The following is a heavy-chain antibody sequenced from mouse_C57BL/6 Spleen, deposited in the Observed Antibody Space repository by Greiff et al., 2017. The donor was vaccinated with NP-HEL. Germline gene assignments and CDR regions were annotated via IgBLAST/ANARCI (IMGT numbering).Heavy chain of an antibody. Sequence: QVQLQQPGAELVKPGASVKLSCKASGYTFTSYWMHWVKQRPGQGLEWIGMIHPNSGSTNYNEKFKSKATLTVDKSSSTAYMQLSSLTSEDSAVYYCARRGNYYGSSYPFDYWGQGTTLTVSS. V-gene: IGHV1-64*01. D-gene: IGHD1-1*01. CDR3: ARRGNYYGSSYPFDY. CDR2: IHPNSGST. CDR1: GYTFTSYW. J-gene: IGHJ2*01.